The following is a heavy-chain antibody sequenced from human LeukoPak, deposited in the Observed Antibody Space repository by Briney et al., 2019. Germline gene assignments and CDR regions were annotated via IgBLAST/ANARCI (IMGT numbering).Heavy chain of an antibody. Sequence: GGSLRLSCAASGFTVSSNYMSWVRQAPGKGLEWVSVIYSGGSTYYADSVKGRFTISRDNSKNTLYPQMNSLRAEDTAVYYCARAGYYYDSSGYYYRYYFDYWGQGTLVTVSS. CDR2: IYSGGST. CDR1: GFTVSSNY. J-gene: IGHJ4*02. D-gene: IGHD3-22*01. CDR3: ARAGYYYDSSGYYYRYYFDY. V-gene: IGHV3-53*01.